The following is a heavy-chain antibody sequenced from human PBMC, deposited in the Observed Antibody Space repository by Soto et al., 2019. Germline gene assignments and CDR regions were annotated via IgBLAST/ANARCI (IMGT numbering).Heavy chain of an antibody. CDR3: ARDRSVTTEILDY. Sequence: GGSLRLSCAASGFSFSSYTMNWVRQAPGKGLEWVSYISTSSRTIYYADSVKGRFTISRDNAKNSLYLQMDSLRDEDTAVYYFARDRSVTTEILDYWGQGTLVTVSS. CDR2: ISTSSRTI. J-gene: IGHJ4*02. V-gene: IGHV3-48*02. CDR1: GFSFSSYT. D-gene: IGHD4-17*01.